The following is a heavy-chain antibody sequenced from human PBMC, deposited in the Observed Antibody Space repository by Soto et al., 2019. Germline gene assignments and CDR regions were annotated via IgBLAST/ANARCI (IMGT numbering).Heavy chain of an antibody. CDR1: GVSLITILIC. V-gene: IGHV2-70*01. CDR3: ARMYYDSSGYYYGLDY. Sequence: SGPTLVNPTQTLTLTCTFSGVSLITILICVSWIRHPPGKALEWLALIDWDDDKYYSTSLKTRLTISKDTSKNQVVLTMTNMDPVDTATYYCARMYYDSSGYYYGLDYWGQGTLVTVSS. CDR2: IDWDDDK. D-gene: IGHD3-22*01. J-gene: IGHJ4*02.